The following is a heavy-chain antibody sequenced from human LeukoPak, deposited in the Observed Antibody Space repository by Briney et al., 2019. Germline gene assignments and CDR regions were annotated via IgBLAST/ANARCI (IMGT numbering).Heavy chain of an antibody. D-gene: IGHD2-15*01. CDR3: ARDRTAGYCCGGNCYTDY. Sequence: PGGSLRLSCAASGFTFNSYGMHWVRQAPGQGLEWVAVLWYDGSEEYYADSVKGRFTVSRDNSGNTLYLQMNSLRAEDTAVYYCARDRTAGYCCGGNCYTDYWGQGTLVTVSS. V-gene: IGHV3-33*01. J-gene: IGHJ4*02. CDR2: LWYDGSEE. CDR1: GFTFNSYG.